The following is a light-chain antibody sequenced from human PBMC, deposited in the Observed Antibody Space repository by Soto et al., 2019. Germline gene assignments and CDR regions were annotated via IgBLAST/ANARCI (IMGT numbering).Light chain of an antibody. CDR1: QSISAW. V-gene: IGKV1-5*03. CDR2: KAS. Sequence: DIQMTQSPSTLSACVGDRVSMTWRASQSISAWLAWYQQKPGKAPKLLIYKASSLESGVPSRFSGSGSGTEFTLTISSLQPDDFATYYCQHYNSYSEAFGQGTKVDIK. CDR3: QHYNSYSEA. J-gene: IGKJ1*01.